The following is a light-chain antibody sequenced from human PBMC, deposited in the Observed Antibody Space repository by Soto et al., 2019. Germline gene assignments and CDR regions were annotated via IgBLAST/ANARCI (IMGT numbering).Light chain of an antibody. Sequence: IKMTQSPSTLSAYVGDRVTITCRASQDISNFLAWFQQKPGRAPKLLIYAVFTLQSGVPSRFSGSGSGAEFTLTISSLRHEDFATYYCQQLDSYPLTFGGGSMVDI. CDR1: QDISNF. J-gene: IGKJ4*01. V-gene: IGKV1-9*01. CDR3: QQLDSYPLT. CDR2: AVF.